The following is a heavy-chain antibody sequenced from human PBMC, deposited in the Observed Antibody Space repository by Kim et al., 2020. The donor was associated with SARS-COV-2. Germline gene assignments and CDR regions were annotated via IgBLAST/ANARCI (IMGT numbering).Heavy chain of an antibody. CDR2: ISYDGSNK. Sequence: GGSLRLSCAASGFTFSSYGMHWVRQAPGKGLEWVAVISYDGSNKYYADSVKGRFTISRDNSKNTLYLQMNSLRAEDTAVYYCAKDHGARLVPDYFDYWGQGTLVTVSA. CDR1: GFTFSSYG. V-gene: IGHV3-30*18. D-gene: IGHD6-19*01. J-gene: IGHJ4*02. CDR3: AKDHGARLVPDYFDY.